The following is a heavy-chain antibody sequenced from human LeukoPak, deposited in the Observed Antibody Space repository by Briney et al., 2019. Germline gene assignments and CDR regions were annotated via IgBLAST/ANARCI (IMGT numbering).Heavy chain of an antibody. V-gene: IGHV3-21*05. CDR2: VNAESTDI. J-gene: IGHJ4*02. CDR1: GFSFRRYA. Sequence: GGSLRLACAASGFSFRRYAMNWVRQAPGKGLEWVAYVNAESTDILYADSVRGRFTISRDNAKNSLYLQMNSLRAEDRGVYYCARDTFEPLVIDFWGQGTLVTVSS. CDR3: ARDTFEPLVIDF. D-gene: IGHD6-13*01.